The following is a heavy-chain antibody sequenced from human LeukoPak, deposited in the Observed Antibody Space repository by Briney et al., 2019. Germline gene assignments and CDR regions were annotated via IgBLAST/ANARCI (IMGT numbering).Heavy chain of an antibody. CDR1: GFMFSKYA. D-gene: IGHD1-14*01. Sequence: GGSLRLSCAASGFMFSKYAMSWVRQAPGEGLEWVSGITNTGGPSSADSVKGRFTISRDNAQSTLSLQMSRLRAEDTAVYFCVKDGRSSAPHWGQGTQVTVSS. CDR2: ITNTGGP. J-gene: IGHJ4*02. CDR3: VKDGRSSAPH. V-gene: IGHV3-23*01.